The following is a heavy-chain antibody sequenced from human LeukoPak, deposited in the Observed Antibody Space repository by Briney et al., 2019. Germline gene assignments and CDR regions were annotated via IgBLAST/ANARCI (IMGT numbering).Heavy chain of an antibody. CDR1: GFILRDYG. J-gene: IGHJ4*02. V-gene: IGHV3-30*02. Sequence: GGSLRLSCTASGFILRDYGMHWVRQAPGKGLEWVAFVRFGGSGKYYADSVKGRFIISRDDSENTLYLQLNSLRVEDTGLYYCAREGGVGGLDYWGQGTLVTVSA. CDR3: AREGGVGGLDY. D-gene: IGHD3-16*01. CDR2: VRFGGSGK.